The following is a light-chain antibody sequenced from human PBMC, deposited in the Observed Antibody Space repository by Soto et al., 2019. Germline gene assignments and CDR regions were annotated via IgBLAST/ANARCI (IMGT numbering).Light chain of an antibody. CDR2: DVS. CDR1: QSVSSN. V-gene: IGKV3D-15*01. CDR3: QQYNNWPLT. Sequence: EILMTQSPATRSVSPGERATLSCWASQSVSSNLAWYQQKPGQAPRLLIYDVSTRATGIPTRFSGSGSGTEFTLTISSLQSEDFAAYYCQQYNNWPLTFGGGTKVDIK. J-gene: IGKJ4*01.